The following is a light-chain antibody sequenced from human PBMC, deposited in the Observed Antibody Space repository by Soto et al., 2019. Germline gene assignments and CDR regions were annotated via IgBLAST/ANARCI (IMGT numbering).Light chain of an antibody. Sequence: MVLTQSPGTLSLSPGERATISCGASQSVSASYLAWYQQKPGQAPRLLIYGASRRATGIPDRFSAGGSGTDFTLSISRLEPEDFAVYYCQQYDSSPVTFGQGTKVEIK. CDR3: QQYDSSPVT. CDR2: GAS. CDR1: QSVSASY. J-gene: IGKJ2*01. V-gene: IGKV3-20*01.